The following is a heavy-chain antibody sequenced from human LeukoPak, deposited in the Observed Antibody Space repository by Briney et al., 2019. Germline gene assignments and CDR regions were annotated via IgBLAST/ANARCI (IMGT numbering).Heavy chain of an antibody. Sequence: SETLSLTCTVSGGSISSSSYYWGWIRQPPGKGLEWIGSIYYSGSTYYNPSLKGRVTISVDTYKKQFSLKQSSVAAADTAVYYCARMGDSSGYYYGTLDYWGRGTLVTVSS. CDR2: IYYSGST. CDR3: ARMGDSSGYYYGTLDY. D-gene: IGHD3-22*01. J-gene: IGHJ4*02. V-gene: IGHV4-39*01. CDR1: GGSISSSSYY.